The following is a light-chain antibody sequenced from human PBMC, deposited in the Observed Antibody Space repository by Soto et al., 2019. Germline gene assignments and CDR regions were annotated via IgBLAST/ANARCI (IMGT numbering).Light chain of an antibody. V-gene: IGLV1-44*01. CDR1: ASNIGSNS. CDR3: APWDDNLNAYV. CDR2: GND. Sequence: QSALTQPPSASGTPGQSVTISCSGSASNIGSNSVNWYQHLPGAAPKLLIFGNDQRPSGVPDRFSGSKSGTSASLVISGLQSEDEADYYCAPWDDNLNAYVFGTGTKVTVL. J-gene: IGLJ1*01.